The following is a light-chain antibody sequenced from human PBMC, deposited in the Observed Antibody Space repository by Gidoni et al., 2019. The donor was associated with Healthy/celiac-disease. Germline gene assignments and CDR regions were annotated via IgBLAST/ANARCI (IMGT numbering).Light chain of an antibody. CDR3: QQYYSYPLT. CDR2: AAS. CDR1: QGIRSY. Sequence: AIRMTQSPSSLSASTGDRVTITCRASQGIRSYLAWYQQKPGKAPKLLIYAASTLQSGVPSRFSGSGSGTDFTLTISCLQSEEFATYYCQQYYSYPLTFGQGTKVEIK. J-gene: IGKJ1*01. V-gene: IGKV1-8*01.